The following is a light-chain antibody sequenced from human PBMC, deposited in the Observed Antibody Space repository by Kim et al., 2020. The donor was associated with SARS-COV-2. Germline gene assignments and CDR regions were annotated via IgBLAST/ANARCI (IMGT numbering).Light chain of an antibody. CDR3: QVWDSSSDHRVV. CDR1: SLGSKS. J-gene: IGLJ2*01. Sequence: PGKTVRMLWGGNSLGSKSVHWYRRKPGQAPVLVIHYDSGRPSGSPGRFSGSNSGNTATLTISRAEAGDEADYYCQVWDSSSDHRVVFGGGTQLTVL. V-gene: IGLV3-21*04. CDR2: YDS.